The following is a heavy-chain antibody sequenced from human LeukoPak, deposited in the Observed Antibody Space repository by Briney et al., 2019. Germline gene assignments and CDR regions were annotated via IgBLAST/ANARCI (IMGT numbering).Heavy chain of an antibody. V-gene: IGHV3-74*01. Sequence: PGRSLRLSCAASGFTFSDFWMHWVRQAPGKGLVWVSRISSNGRTTDYADSVKGRFTISRDNRKNTLYLQMNSLRVEDIGVYYCVRDLGGFWGQGTLVTVSS. D-gene: IGHD3-16*01. J-gene: IGHJ4*02. CDR2: ISSNGRTT. CDR3: VRDLGGF. CDR1: GFTFSDFW.